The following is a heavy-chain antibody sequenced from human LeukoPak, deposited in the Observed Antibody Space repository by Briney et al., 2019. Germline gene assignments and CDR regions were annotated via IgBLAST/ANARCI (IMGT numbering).Heavy chain of an antibody. Sequence: TGGSLRLSCVASGLPFSAYAMSWVRQAPNKGLEGVSGIRGSGDPAYYAESVKGRFTVYRDNFRNIVYLQMNSLRAEDTALYYCAKDLSSGTGRGFDHWGQGTLVSVSS. V-gene: IGHV3-23*01. CDR1: GLPFSAYA. J-gene: IGHJ4*02. D-gene: IGHD3/OR15-3a*01. CDR3: AKDLSSGTGRGFDH. CDR2: IRGSGDPA.